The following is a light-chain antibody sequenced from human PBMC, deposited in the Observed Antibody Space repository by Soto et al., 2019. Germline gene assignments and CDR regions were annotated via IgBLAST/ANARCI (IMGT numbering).Light chain of an antibody. Sequence: DIQMTHYPSTLSGSVGDRVTITCRSSQTISSWLAWYQQKPGKAPKPLIYKASTLKSGVPSRFSGSGSGTEFTLTISSLQPDDFATYYCQPYNRYSEEFGQGTKVDI. J-gene: IGKJ1*01. CDR3: QPYNRYSEE. CDR2: KAS. CDR1: QTISSW. V-gene: IGKV1-5*03.